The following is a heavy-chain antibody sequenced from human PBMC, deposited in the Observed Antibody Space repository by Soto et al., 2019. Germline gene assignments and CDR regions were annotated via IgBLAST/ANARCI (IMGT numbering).Heavy chain of an antibody. D-gene: IGHD5-12*01. CDR3: ARRGYSGYDLYWWDV. J-gene: IGHJ6*04. Sequence: SETLSLTCTVSGGSISSYYWSWIRQPPGKGLEWIGYIYYSGSTNYNPSLKSRVTISVDTSKNQFSLKLSSVTAADTAVYYCARRGYSGYDLYWWDVWGKGTTVTISS. V-gene: IGHV4-59*08. CDR1: GGSISSYY. CDR2: IYYSGST.